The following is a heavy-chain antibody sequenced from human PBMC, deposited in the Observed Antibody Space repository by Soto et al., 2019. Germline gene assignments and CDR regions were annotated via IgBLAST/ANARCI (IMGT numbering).Heavy chain of an antibody. CDR1: GYSFTTYW. CDR3: AIQEIAGATSAFDI. CDR2: IFPGDSDI. V-gene: IGHV5-51*01. J-gene: IGHJ3*02. D-gene: IGHD1-26*01. Sequence: EVRLVQSGAEVKKAGESLKISCKGSGYSFTTYWIGWVRQKPGKGMEWMGIIFPGDSDIRYSPSLQGQVTISADKSITTAYLQWSSLKASDTAKYYCAIQEIAGATSAFDIWGQGTLVTVSS.